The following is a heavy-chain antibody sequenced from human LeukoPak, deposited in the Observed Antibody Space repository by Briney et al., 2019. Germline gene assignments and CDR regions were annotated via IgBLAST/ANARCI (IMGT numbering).Heavy chain of an antibody. J-gene: IGHJ5*02. D-gene: IGHD3-10*01. V-gene: IGHV4-39*07. CDR1: GGSISSSSYY. CDR2: IYYSGST. Sequence: PSETLSLTCTVSGGSISSSSYYWGWIRQPPGKGLEWIGSIYYSGSTYYNPSLKSRVTISVDTSKNQFSLKLSSVTAADTAVYYCARHINFRDTMVRGGKDWFDPWGQGTLVTVSS. CDR3: ARHINFRDTMVRGGKDWFDP.